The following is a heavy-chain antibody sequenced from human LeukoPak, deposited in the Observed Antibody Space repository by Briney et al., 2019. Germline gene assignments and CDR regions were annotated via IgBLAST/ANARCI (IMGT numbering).Heavy chain of an antibody. J-gene: IGHJ6*03. D-gene: IGHD1-26*01. Sequence: SETLSLTCTVSGGSISSGSYYWSWIRQPAGKGLEWIGRIYTSGSTNYNPSLKSRVTISVDTSKNQFSLKLSSVTAADTAVYYCAREYSGSYYYYYYYMDVWGKGTTVTVSS. CDR3: AREYSGSYYYYYYYMDV. CDR1: GGSISSGSYY. CDR2: IYTSGST. V-gene: IGHV4-61*02.